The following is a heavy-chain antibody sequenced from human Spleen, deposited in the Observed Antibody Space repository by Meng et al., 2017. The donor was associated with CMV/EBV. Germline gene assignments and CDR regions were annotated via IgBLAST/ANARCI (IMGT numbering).Heavy chain of an antibody. J-gene: IGHJ5*02. CDR3: AREGSSNWFDP. D-gene: IGHD6-6*01. CDR1: GGSISSGGYS. Sequence: CTVSGGSISSGGYSWSWIRQHPGKGLEWIGYIYYSGSTYYNPSLKSRVTISVDTSKNQFSLNLSSVTAADTAVYYCAREGSSNWFDPWDQGTLVTVSS. CDR2: IYYSGST. V-gene: IGHV4-31*03.